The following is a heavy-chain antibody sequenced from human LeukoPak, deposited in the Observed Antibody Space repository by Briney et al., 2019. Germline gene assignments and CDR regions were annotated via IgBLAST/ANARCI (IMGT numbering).Heavy chain of an antibody. D-gene: IGHD5-18*01. CDR3: AGGYSYADY. CDR1: GFTFSDFG. CDR2: IWYDGTNK. V-gene: IGHV3-33*01. Sequence: PGRSLRLSCAASGFTFSDFGMHWVRKAPGKGLEWVAVIWYDGTNKYYADSVKGRFTISRDNSKNTLYLQMNSLRVEDTAVYYCAGGYSYADYWGQGTQVTVSS. J-gene: IGHJ4*02.